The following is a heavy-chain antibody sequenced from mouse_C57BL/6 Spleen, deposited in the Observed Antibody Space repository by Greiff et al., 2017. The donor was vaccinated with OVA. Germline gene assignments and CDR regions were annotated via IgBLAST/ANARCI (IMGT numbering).Heavy chain of an antibody. Sequence: QVQLQQSEPELVKPGASVKISCKASGYSFTSYYIHWVKQRPGQGLEWIGWIYPGSGNTKYNEKFKGKATLTADTSSSTAYMQLSSLTSEDSAIYYCARGNYDYFDYWGQGTTLTVSS. CDR3: ARGNYDYFDY. CDR2: IYPGSGNT. V-gene: IGHV1-66*01. CDR1: GYSFTSYY. D-gene: IGHD1-1*02. J-gene: IGHJ2*01.